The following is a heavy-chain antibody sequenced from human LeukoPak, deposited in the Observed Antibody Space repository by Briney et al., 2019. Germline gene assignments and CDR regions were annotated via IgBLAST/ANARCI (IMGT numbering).Heavy chain of an antibody. CDR1: GYTFTGYY. CDR3: ARGRTTVDY. Sequence: ASVKVSCKASGYTFTGYYMHWVRQAPGQGLEWMGRIDPNSGGTNYAQKFQGRVTITRDTSISTAYMELSSLRSEDTAVYYCARGRTTVDYWGQGTLVTVSS. J-gene: IGHJ4*02. D-gene: IGHD4-11*01. V-gene: IGHV1-2*06. CDR2: IDPNSGGT.